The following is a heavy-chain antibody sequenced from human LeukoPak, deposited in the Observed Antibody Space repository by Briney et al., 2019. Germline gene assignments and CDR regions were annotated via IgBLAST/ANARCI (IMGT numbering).Heavy chain of an antibody. J-gene: IGHJ5*02. D-gene: IGHD5-12*01. CDR3: ARHFGSGFDRWFDP. CDR1: GGSISTYY. CDR2: ISYSGNT. Sequence: SETLSLTCTVSGGSISTYYWSWIRQPPGKGLEWIGYISYSGNTNYNPSLKSRVTISIDTSKNQFSLKLNSVTAADTAVYYCARHFGSGFDRWFDPWGQGSLVIVSS. V-gene: IGHV4-59*08.